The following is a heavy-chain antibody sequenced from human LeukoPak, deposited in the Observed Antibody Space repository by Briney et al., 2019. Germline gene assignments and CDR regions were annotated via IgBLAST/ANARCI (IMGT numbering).Heavy chain of an antibody. J-gene: IGHJ6*03. CDR2: IIPIFGTA. Sequence: SVKVSCKASGGTFRSYAISWVRQAPGQGLEWMGGIIPIFGTANYAQKFQGRVTMTRNTSISTAYMELSSLRSEDTAVYYCARFSVVAYYMDVWGKGTTVTVSS. CDR1: GGTFRSYA. V-gene: IGHV1-69*05. CDR3: ARFSVVAYYMDV. D-gene: IGHD2-15*01.